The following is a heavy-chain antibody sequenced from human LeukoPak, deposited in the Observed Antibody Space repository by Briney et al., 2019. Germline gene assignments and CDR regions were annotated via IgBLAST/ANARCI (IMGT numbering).Heavy chain of an antibody. D-gene: IGHD6-6*01. Sequence: PGGSLRLSCAASGFTVCSNYMSWVRQAPGKGLEWVSVIYSGGSTYYADSVRGRFTISRHNSKNTLYLQMNSLRAEDTAVYYCARRSIAGFDYWGQGTLVTVSS. J-gene: IGHJ4*02. V-gene: IGHV3-53*04. CDR1: GFTVCSNY. CDR2: IYSGGST. CDR3: ARRSIAGFDY.